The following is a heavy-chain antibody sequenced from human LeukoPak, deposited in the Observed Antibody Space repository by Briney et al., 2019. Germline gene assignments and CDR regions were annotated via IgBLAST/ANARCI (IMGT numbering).Heavy chain of an antibody. CDR2: INTNTGNP. CDR1: GYTFTSYA. D-gene: IGHD6-19*01. CDR3: AREWIRIAVAGTSETAAFDI. Sequence: ASVKVSCKASGYTFTSYAMNWVRQAPGQGLEWMGWINTNTGNPTYAQGFTGRFVFSLDTSVSTAYLQISSLKAEDTAVYYCAREWIRIAVAGTSETAAFDIWGQGTMVTVSS. J-gene: IGHJ3*02. V-gene: IGHV7-4-1*02.